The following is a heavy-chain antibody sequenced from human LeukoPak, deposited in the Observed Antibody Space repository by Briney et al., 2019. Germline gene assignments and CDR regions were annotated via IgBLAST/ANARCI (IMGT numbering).Heavy chain of an antibody. CDR2: INPNSGGT. V-gene: IGHV1-2*02. CDR3: ARGERDIVVVPAAGGSYFDY. CDR1: GYTFTRYY. D-gene: IGHD2-2*01. J-gene: IGHJ4*02. Sequence: ASVKVSCKASGYTFTRYYMHWVRQAPGQGLEWMGWINPNSGGTNYAQKFQGRVTMNRDTSISTAYMELSRLRSDDTAVYYCARGERDIVVVPAAGGSYFDYWGQGTLVTVSS.